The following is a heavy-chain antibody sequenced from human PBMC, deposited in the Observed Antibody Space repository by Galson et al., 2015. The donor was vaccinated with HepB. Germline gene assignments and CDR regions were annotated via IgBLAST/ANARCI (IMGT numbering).Heavy chain of an antibody. CDR2: ISGSGGTT. CDR3: AKDRNSTSPGTYGMDV. CDR1: GLPFSTYT. D-gene: IGHD6-6*01. J-gene: IGHJ6*02. Sequence: SLRLSCAASGLPFSTYTMSWVRQAPGKGLEWVSAISGSGGTTYYADSVRGRFTISRDNTKRTLDLQMNRLRGEDTALYYCAKDRNSTSPGTYGMDVWGQGTTVTVFS. V-gene: IGHV3-23*01.